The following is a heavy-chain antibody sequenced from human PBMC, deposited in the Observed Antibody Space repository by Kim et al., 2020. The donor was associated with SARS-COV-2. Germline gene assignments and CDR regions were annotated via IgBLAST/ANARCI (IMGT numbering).Heavy chain of an antibody. CDR1: GYTFTGYY. Sequence: ASVKVSCKASGYTFTGYYMHWVRQAPGQGLEWMGWINPNSGGTNYAQKFQGRVTMTRDTSISTAYMELSRLRSDDTAVYYCARPKRHGGLVKFDYWGQGTLVTVSS. CDR2: INPNSGGT. J-gene: IGHJ4*02. CDR3: ARPKRHGGLVKFDY. D-gene: IGHD6-19*01. V-gene: IGHV1-2*02.